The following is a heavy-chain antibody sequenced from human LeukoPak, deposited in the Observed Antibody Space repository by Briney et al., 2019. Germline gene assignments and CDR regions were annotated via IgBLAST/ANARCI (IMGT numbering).Heavy chain of an antibody. Sequence: ASVKVSCRASGYTFTRHYMHWVRQAPGQGLEWMGIINPSGDITSYAQKFQGRVIMTRDMSTSTDYMELSSLRSEDTAVYYCARDNSMRDTAWWFDPWGQGTLVTVSS. D-gene: IGHD2-21*02. CDR1: GYTFTRHY. CDR3: ARDNSMRDTAWWFDP. V-gene: IGHV1-46*01. CDR2: INPSGDIT. J-gene: IGHJ5*02.